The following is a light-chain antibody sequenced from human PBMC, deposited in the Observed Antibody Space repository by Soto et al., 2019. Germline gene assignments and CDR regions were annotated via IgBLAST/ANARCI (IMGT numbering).Light chain of an antibody. CDR3: QQSYSTPIT. Sequence: DIQMTQSPSTLSASVGDRVTITCRASQGISSYLVWYQQKPGKAPKNLIYAASTLQSGVPSRFSGSGSGTDFTLTISSLQPEDFATYYCQQSYSTPITFGQGTRLEI. CDR1: QGISSY. V-gene: IGKV1-39*01. CDR2: AAS. J-gene: IGKJ5*01.